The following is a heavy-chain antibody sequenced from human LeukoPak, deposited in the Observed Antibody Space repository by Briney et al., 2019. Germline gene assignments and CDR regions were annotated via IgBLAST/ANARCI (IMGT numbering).Heavy chain of an antibody. Sequence: NPSETLSLTCAVYGGSFSGYYWSWIRQPQGKGLEWIGEINHSGSTNYNPSLKSRVTISVDASKNQFSLKLSSVTAADTAVYYCAISAAGYFDYWGQGTLVTVSS. D-gene: IGHD6-13*01. CDR2: INHSGST. CDR3: AISAAGYFDY. J-gene: IGHJ4*02. V-gene: IGHV4-34*01. CDR1: GGSFSGYY.